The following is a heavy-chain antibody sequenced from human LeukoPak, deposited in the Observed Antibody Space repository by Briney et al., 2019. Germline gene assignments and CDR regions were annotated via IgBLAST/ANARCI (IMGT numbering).Heavy chain of an antibody. V-gene: IGHV1-18*01. J-gene: IGHJ4*02. CDR3: ARNYSSGSVDY. D-gene: IGHD6-19*01. CDR2: ISAYNGNT. CDR1: DYTFTSYG. Sequence: ASVKVSCDASDYTFTSYGISWVRQTPGQGLEWMGWISAYNGNTNYAQKLQGRVTMTTDTSTSTAYMELRSLRSDDTAVYYCARNYSSGSVDYWGQGTLVTVSS.